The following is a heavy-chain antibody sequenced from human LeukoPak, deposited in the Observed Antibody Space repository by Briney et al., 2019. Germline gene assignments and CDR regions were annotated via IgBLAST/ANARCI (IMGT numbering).Heavy chain of an antibody. CDR3: VRDSGMKAYSYDNRTYYRIKWLDP. Sequence: ASVKVSCKASGYPFIASYLNWVRQAPGQGLEWMGWINPNSGGTYYAQKFQGRVTMTRDTSITTAYMELRSLTPDDTAIYYCVRDSGMKAYSYDNRTYYRIKWLDPWGQGTLVAVSS. J-gene: IGHJ5*02. V-gene: IGHV1-2*02. CDR1: GYPFIASY. CDR2: INPNSGGT. D-gene: IGHD3-22*01.